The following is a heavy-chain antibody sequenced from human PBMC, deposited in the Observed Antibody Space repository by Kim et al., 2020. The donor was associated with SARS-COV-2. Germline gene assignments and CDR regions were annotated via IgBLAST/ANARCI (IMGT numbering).Heavy chain of an antibody. CDR1: GYTFTGYY. D-gene: IGHD1-26*01. J-gene: IGHJ4*02. CDR3: ARAVRSGSYYEVDY. CDR2: INPNSGGT. Sequence: ASVKVSCKASGYTFTGYYIHWVRQAPGQGLEWMGWINPNSGGTNYAQKFQGRVTMTRDTSIGTAYIYLTRLRSDDTAVYYCARAVRSGSYYEVDYWGQGTLVTVSS. V-gene: IGHV1-2*02.